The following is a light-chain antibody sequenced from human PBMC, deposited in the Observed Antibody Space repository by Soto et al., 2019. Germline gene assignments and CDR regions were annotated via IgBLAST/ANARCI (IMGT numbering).Light chain of an antibody. CDR1: QSVSSN. CDR2: GAS. Sequence: EIVMTQSPATLSVSPGERATLSCRASQSVSSNLAWYQQKPGQAPRLLIYGASTRATGIPARFSGSGSGTDFTLTISSLEPADFAIYYCQQRSSWPLTFGGGTKVDIK. V-gene: IGKV3-15*01. CDR3: QQRSSWPLT. J-gene: IGKJ4*01.